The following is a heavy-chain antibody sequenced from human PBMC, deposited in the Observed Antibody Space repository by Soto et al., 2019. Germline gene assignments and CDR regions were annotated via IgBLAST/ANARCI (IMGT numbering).Heavy chain of an antibody. Sequence: QVQLVQSGAEVKKPGASVKVSCKASGYTFTGYYMHWVRQAPGQGLEWMGWINPNSSGTVYAQKFQGRVTMTRDTSSSTAYMELRRLRSDDPAMYYCARDLGSGWLYHFAYWGQGTLVTVSS. J-gene: IGHJ4*02. CDR3: ARDLGSGWLYHFAY. CDR1: GYTFTGYY. CDR2: INPNSSGT. D-gene: IGHD6-19*01. V-gene: IGHV1-2*02.